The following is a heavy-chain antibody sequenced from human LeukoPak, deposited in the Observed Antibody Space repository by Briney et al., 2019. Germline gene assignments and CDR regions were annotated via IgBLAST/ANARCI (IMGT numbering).Heavy chain of an antibody. Sequence: GGSLRLSCAASRFTFNSYAMSWVRQAPGTGLEWVSVIGGSNGITFYVGSVKGRFIISRDNSKDTLYLQMNSLRAEDTAVYYCARNENSGWGYFDYWGQGTLVTVSS. CDR3: ARNENSGWGYFDY. CDR2: IGGSNGIT. J-gene: IGHJ4*02. V-gene: IGHV3-23*01. CDR1: RFTFNSYA. D-gene: IGHD5-12*01.